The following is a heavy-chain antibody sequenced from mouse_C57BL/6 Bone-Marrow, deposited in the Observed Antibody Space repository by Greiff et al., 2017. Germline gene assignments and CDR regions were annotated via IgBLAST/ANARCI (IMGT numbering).Heavy chain of an antibody. Sequence: QVQLKQSGAELARPGASVKLSCKASGYTFTSYGISWVKQRTGQGLEWIGEIYPRSGNTYYNEKFKGKATLTADKSSSTAYMELRSLTSEDSAVYFCARCYYCSSYVPWFAYWGQGTLVTVSA. CDR1: GYTFTSYG. V-gene: IGHV1-81*01. J-gene: IGHJ3*01. CDR2: IYPRSGNT. CDR3: ARCYYCSSYVPWFAY. D-gene: IGHD1-1*01.